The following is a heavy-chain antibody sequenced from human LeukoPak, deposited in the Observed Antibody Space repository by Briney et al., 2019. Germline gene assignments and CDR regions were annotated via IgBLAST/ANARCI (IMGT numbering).Heavy chain of an antibody. CDR2: INPNSGGT. CDR3: AREGRVDSAVVLFDY. D-gene: IGHD5-18*01. Sequence: ASVKASCKASGYTFTGYYMHWVRQAPGQGLEWMGWINPNSGGTNYAQKFQGRVTMTRDTSISTAYMELRRLRSDDTAVYYCAREGRVDSAVVLFDYWGERPLLTVSS. V-gene: IGHV1-2*02. CDR1: GYTFTGYY. J-gene: IGHJ4*02.